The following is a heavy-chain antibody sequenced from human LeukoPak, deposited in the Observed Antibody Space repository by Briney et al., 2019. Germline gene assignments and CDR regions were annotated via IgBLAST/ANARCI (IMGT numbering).Heavy chain of an antibody. D-gene: IGHD2-21*02. V-gene: IGHV1-18*01. Sequence: ASVKVSCKASGYTFTSYGISWVRQAPGQGLEWMGWISAYNGNTNYAQKLQGRVTMTTDTSTSTAYMELRSLRSDDTAVYYCAREGAGGVVVVTATYFDHWGQGTLVTVSS. CDR1: GYTFTSYG. J-gene: IGHJ4*02. CDR2: ISAYNGNT. CDR3: AREGAGGVVVVTATYFDH.